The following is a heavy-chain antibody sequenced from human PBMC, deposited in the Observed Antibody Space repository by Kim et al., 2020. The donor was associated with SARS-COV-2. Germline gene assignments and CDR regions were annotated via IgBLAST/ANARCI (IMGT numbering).Heavy chain of an antibody. J-gene: IGHJ4*02. Sequence: SVKVSCKASGGTFSSYAISWVRQAPGEGLEWMGGIIPIFGTANYAQKFQGRVTITADESTSTAYMELSSLRSEDTAVYYCARGPSGSGSYSTFSRWGQGTLVTVSS. CDR3: ARGPSGSGSYSTFSR. V-gene: IGHV1-69*13. CDR2: IIPIFGTA. D-gene: IGHD3-10*01. CDR1: GGTFSSYA.